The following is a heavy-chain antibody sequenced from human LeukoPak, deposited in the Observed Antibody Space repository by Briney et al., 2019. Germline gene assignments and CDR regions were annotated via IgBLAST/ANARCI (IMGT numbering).Heavy chain of an antibody. CDR2: IGLRSGST. J-gene: IGHJ4*02. Sequence: GVSLRLSCAASGFIFSNYAMTWVRQAPGKGLEWVSAIGLRSGSTYYADSVKGRFTISRDNSKNTVYLQMNSLRADDTAVYYCAKLGGYYDNSASRYFDYWGQGTLVTVSS. V-gene: IGHV3-23*01. CDR1: GFIFSNYA. CDR3: AKLGGYYDNSASRYFDY. D-gene: IGHD3-22*01.